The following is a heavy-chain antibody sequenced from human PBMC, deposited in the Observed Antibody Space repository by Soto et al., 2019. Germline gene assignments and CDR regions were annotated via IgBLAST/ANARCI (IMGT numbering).Heavy chain of an antibody. CDR3: ASSSLYGMDV. CDR1: GGSISSGYYY. Sequence: PSEPLSLTCSVSGGSISSGYYYWSSIRPPPGKGLEWIGNIYSSGNTYYNPSLTSRPIISIDTSKHHFSLKAAPVTPAAPAVYYCASSSLYGMDVWGQGTTVTVSS. CDR2: IYSSGNT. J-gene: IGHJ6*02. V-gene: IGHV4-30-4*01.